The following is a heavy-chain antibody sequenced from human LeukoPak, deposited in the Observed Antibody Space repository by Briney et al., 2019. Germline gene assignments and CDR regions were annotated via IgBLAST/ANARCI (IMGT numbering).Heavy chain of an antibody. Sequence: CXXXGYTFTDYYXXWIXQAPGKXXXXXXRVDPADGETAYAEKFQGRVTITADPSRATAYMELASLRSEDTAMYYCVTEGYCTSDSCYVHWGQGTLVTVSS. CDR2: VDPADGET. CDR3: VTEGYCTSDSCYVH. D-gene: IGHD2-2*01. J-gene: IGHJ4*02. V-gene: IGHV1-69-2*01. CDR1: GYTFTDYY.